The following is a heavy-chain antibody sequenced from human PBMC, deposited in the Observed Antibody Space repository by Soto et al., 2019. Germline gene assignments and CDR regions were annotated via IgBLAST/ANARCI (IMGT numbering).Heavy chain of an antibody. Sequence: QVQLVQSGAEVKKPGASVKVSCKASGYTFTSYAMNWVRQAPGQRLEWMGWINAGNGNTKYSQKFQGRVTITRDTSASTVYMEWSSLRSEDTAVYYCGRDPSFTEMDVWGQGTTVTVSS. J-gene: IGHJ6*02. CDR2: INAGNGNT. CDR1: GYTFTSYA. V-gene: IGHV1-3*01. CDR3: GRDPSFTEMDV. D-gene: IGHD2-15*01.